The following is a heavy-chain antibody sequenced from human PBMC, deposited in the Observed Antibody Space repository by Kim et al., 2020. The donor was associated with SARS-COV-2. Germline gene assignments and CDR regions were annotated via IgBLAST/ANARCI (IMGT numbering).Heavy chain of an antibody. J-gene: IGHJ4*02. Sequence: GGSLRLSCEASGFTFTSYAMTWVRQAPGKGLEWVASIGITGGNTYYADSVKGRFTISRDNSRDTLFLHMNSLRAEDTAVYYCTKRTSGAWHFDYWGQGTLVTVSS. CDR1: GFTFTSYA. CDR2: IGITGGNT. D-gene: IGHD2-2*01. V-gene: IGHV3-23*01. CDR3: TKRTSGAWHFDY.